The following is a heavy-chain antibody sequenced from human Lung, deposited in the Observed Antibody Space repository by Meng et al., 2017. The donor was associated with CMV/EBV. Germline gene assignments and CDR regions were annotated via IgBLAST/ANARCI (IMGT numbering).Heavy chain of an antibody. CDR3: ARDGHYDSNGDYDIDY. Sequence: VQVVQSGGEVKKPGALVKVSCKTSGYTFTSYGIHWVRQAPGQGLEWMAWISTYNGYTDYLEMFQRRVTLSTDTSTSTVHMELSSLRSDDTAVYYCARDGHYDSNGDYDIDYWGQGTLVTVSS. V-gene: IGHV1-18*01. D-gene: IGHD3-22*01. J-gene: IGHJ4*02. CDR1: GYTFTSYG. CDR2: ISTYNGYT.